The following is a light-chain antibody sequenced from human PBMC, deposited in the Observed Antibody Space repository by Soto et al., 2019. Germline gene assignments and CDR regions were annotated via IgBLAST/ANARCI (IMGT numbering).Light chain of an antibody. J-gene: IGKJ1*01. CDR2: AAS. CDR1: QSVGRN. Sequence: MTQSRASLSVSPGERAALSCRASQSVGRNLAWYQQKPGKAPKLLIFAASSLQSGVPSRFSGSRSGPDFTLTISSLQPEDFATYYCQQSYSSPPTFGQGTKVDIK. V-gene: IGKV1-39*01. CDR3: QQSYSSPPT.